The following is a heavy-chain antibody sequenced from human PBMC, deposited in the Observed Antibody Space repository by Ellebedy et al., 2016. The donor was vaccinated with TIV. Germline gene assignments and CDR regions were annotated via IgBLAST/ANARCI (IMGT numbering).Heavy chain of an antibody. CDR1: GYSFTSYW. CDR3: AREEESGSSWFAY. CDR2: IYPGDSDT. Sequence: GESLKISCTGSGYSFTSYWIGWVRQMPGKGLEWMAIIYPGDSDTSYSPSFQGQVTISADKSISTAYLQWSSLKASDTAIYYCAREEESGSSWFAYWGRGTLVTVSS. V-gene: IGHV5-51*01. D-gene: IGHD6-13*01. J-gene: IGHJ4*02.